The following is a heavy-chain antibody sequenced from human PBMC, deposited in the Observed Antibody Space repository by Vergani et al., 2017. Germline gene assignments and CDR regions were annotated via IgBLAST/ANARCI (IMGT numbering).Heavy chain of an antibody. CDR2: IYTSGST. Sequence: QVQLQESGPGLVKPSQTLSLTCTVSGGSISSGSYYWSWIRQPAGKGLEWIGRIYTSGSTNYNPSLKSRVTISVDTSKNQFSLKLSSVTAADTAVYYCARDRIVGATTMYYYYYGMDVWGQGTTVTVSS. J-gene: IGHJ6*02. CDR1: GGSISSGSYY. CDR3: ARDRIVGATTMYYYYYGMDV. V-gene: IGHV4-61*02. D-gene: IGHD1-26*01.